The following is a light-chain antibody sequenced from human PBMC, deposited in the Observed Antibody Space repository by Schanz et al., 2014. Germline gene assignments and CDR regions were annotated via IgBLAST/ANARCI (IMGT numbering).Light chain of an antibody. J-gene: IGKJ1*01. Sequence: EIVMTQSPGTLSLSPGERATLSCRASQTVDSTYLAWYQQKPGQAPRLLIYAASTRATGIPARFSASGSGTEVTRTITTPQSEDLARYYCQQYNNWPQTFGQGTKVEIK. CDR2: AAS. CDR3: QQYNNWPQT. V-gene: IGKV3-15*01. CDR1: QTVDSTY.